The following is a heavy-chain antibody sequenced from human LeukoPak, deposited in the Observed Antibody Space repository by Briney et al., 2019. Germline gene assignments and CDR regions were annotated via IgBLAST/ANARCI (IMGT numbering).Heavy chain of an antibody. Sequence: GGSLRLSCAASGFTFSSYGMHWVRQAPGKGLEWVAFIRYDGSNKYYADSVKGRFTISRDNSKNTLYLQMNSLRAEDTAVYYCARKLLRFLEWSPHDAFDIWGQGTMVTVSS. J-gene: IGHJ3*02. V-gene: IGHV3-30*02. CDR3: ARKLLRFLEWSPHDAFDI. CDR1: GFTFSSYG. CDR2: IRYDGSNK. D-gene: IGHD3-3*01.